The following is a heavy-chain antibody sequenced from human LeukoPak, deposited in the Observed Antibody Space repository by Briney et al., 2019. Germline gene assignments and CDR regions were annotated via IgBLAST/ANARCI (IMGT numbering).Heavy chain of an antibody. CDR1: GGSFSGYY. V-gene: IGHV4-34*01. Sequence: PSETLSLTCAVYGGSFSGYYWSWIRQPPGKGLEWIGEINHSGSTNYNPSLKSRVTISVGTSKNQFSLKLSSVTAADTAVYYCARVSLFSWGRGGYPYYYYKGLDVWGKGPRVTVPS. D-gene: IGHD3-16*02. CDR2: INHSGST. J-gene: IGHJ6*04. CDR3: ARVSLFSWGRGGYPYYYYKGLDV.